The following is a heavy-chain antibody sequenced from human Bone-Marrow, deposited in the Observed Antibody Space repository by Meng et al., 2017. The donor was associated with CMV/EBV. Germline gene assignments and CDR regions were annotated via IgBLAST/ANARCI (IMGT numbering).Heavy chain of an antibody. CDR3: ATDLGKIASRPGAFNI. CDR1: GFTFSSYN. V-gene: IGHV3-21*01. CDR2: ITSGSGHI. D-gene: IGHD6-6*01. J-gene: IGHJ3*02. Sequence: GESLKISCAASGFTFSSYNMNWVRQAPRKGLEWVSSITSGSGHIYYADSVKGRFTISRDNANNSLYLQMNSLRAEDTAVYYCATDLGKIASRPGAFNIWGQGPRVTVSS.